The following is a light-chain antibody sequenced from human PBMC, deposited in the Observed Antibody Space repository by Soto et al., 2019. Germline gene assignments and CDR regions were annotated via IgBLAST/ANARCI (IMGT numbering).Light chain of an antibody. CDR3: QKYNSAPLT. J-gene: IGKJ4*01. CDR1: QDISTS. CDR2: AAS. V-gene: IGKV1-27*01. Sequence: DIQMTQSPSSLSASVGDRVTITCRASQDISTSLAWYQQKPGNASKVLIYAASILQSGVPARFSGSGSGTDFTLTMISLQPEDVATDYCQKYNSAPLTFGGGTKVEI.